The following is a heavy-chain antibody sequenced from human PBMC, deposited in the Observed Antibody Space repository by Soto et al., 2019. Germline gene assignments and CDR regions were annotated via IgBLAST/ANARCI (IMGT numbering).Heavy chain of an antibody. CDR2: ILYDGSNK. CDR1: GFTFRSYA. J-gene: IGHJ3*02. CDR3: AREVEAFDI. V-gene: IGHV3-30*04. Sequence: GGSLRLSCAASGFTFRSYAMHWVRQAPGKGLEWVAVILYDGSNKFYADSVKGRFTISRDNSKNTLYLQMDSLRAEDTAVYYCAREVEAFDIWGQGTMVTVSS. D-gene: IGHD1-1*01.